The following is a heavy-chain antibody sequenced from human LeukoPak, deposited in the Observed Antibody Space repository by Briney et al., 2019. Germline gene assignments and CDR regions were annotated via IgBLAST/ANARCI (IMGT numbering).Heavy chain of an antibody. Sequence: GGSLRLSCAASGFTFSMYAMSWVRQAPGKGLEWVSAISGSGTSTYYADSVKGRFTISRDNSKSTLYLQMNSPRAEDTAVYYCARDQHCSGGSCYFFDCWGQGTLVTVSS. CDR3: ARDQHCSGGSCYFFDC. J-gene: IGHJ5*01. CDR1: GFTFSMYA. D-gene: IGHD2-15*01. V-gene: IGHV3-23*01. CDR2: ISGSGTST.